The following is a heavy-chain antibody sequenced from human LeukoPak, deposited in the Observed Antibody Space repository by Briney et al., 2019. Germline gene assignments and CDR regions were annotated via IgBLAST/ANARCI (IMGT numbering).Heavy chain of an antibody. CDR3: ARVEEWVIAAALDY. V-gene: IGHV3-23*01. CDR2: ISDTGGNT. D-gene: IGHD6-13*01. CDR1: GFTFSTYG. Sequence: GGSLRLSCAASGFTFSTYGMIWVRQAPGKGLEWVSSISDTGGNTYYADSVKGRFTISRDNSKNTLYLQMNSLRAEDTAVYYCARVEEWVIAAALDYWGQGTLVTVSS. J-gene: IGHJ4*02.